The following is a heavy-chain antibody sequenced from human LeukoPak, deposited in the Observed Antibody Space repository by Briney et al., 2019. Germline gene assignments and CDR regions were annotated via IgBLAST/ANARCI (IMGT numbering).Heavy chain of an antibody. CDR3: ASPGYSSGWYWVN. CDR2: IIPIFGTA. CDR1: GYTFTSYG. J-gene: IGHJ4*02. D-gene: IGHD6-19*01. V-gene: IGHV1-69*05. Sequence: SVKVSCKASGYTFTSYGISWVRQAPGQGLEWMGRIIPIFGTANYAQKFQGRVTITTDESTSTAYMELSSLRSEDTAVYYCASPGYSSGWYWVNWGQGTLVIVSS.